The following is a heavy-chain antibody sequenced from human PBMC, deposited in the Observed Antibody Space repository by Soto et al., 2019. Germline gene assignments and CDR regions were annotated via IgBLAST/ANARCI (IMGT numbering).Heavy chain of an antibody. D-gene: IGHD5-18*01. CDR2: MNPGSGDT. CDR1: GYTFTNND. Sequence: ASVKVSCKASGYTFTNNDVSWVRQATGQGLEWMGWMNPGSGDTGYAQKFQGRVTMTRDISIATAYMELTSLTSEDTAIYYCARMESFGSLNWFDPWGQGTLITVSS. J-gene: IGHJ5*02. V-gene: IGHV1-8*01. CDR3: ARMESFGSLNWFDP.